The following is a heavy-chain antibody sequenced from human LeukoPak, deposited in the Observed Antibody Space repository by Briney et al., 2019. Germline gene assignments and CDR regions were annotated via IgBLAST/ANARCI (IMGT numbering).Heavy chain of an antibody. D-gene: IGHD3/OR15-3a*01. J-gene: IGHJ3*02. CDR1: GGSISSYY. V-gene: IGHV4-59*01. Sequence: PSETLSLTCTVSGGSISSYYWSWIRQPPGKGLEWIGYIYYSGSTNYNPSLKSRVTISVDTSKNQFSLKLSSVTAADTAVYYCARDIGPDDAFDIWGQGTMVTVSS. CDR3: ARDIGPDDAFDI. CDR2: IYYSGST.